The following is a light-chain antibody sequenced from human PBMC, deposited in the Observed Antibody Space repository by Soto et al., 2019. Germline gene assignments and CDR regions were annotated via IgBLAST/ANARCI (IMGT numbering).Light chain of an antibody. Sequence: DIQMTQSPSTLSASVGDRVTITCRASQSISNWLAWYQQKPGKAPKLLIYRASSLESGVPSRFSGSGSGTEFTLTIRSLKPDDFATYFCQQYNTYSTFGQGTKVDIK. CDR1: QSISNW. J-gene: IGKJ1*01. V-gene: IGKV1-5*03. CDR3: QQYNTYST. CDR2: RAS.